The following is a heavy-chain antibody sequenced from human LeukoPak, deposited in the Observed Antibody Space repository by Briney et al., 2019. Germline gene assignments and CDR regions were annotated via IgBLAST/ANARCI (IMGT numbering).Heavy chain of an antibody. V-gene: IGHV3-15*01. CDR1: GFTFSNYS. J-gene: IGHJ4*02. D-gene: IGHD2-15*01. Sequence: GGSLRLSCAASGFTFSNYSMNWVRQAPGKGLEWVGRIKSKTDGGTTDYAAPVKGRFTISRDDSKNTLYLQMNSLKTEDTAVYYCTTAGYCSGGSCYFSGYWGQGTLVTVSS. CDR2: IKSKTDGGTT. CDR3: TTAGYCSGGSCYFSGY.